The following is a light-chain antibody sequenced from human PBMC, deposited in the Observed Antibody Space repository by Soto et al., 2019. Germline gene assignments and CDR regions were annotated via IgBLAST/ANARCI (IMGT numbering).Light chain of an antibody. Sequence: QSVLTQPASVSGSPGQSITISCTGTSSDVWNYNLVSWYQQHPGKAPKLMIYEVTKRPSGVSNRFSGSKSGSTASLTISGLQAEDEADYYCSSYASGSTFYVFGTGTKLTVL. CDR1: SSDVWNYNL. CDR3: SSYASGSTFYV. J-gene: IGLJ1*01. CDR2: EVT. V-gene: IGLV2-23*02.